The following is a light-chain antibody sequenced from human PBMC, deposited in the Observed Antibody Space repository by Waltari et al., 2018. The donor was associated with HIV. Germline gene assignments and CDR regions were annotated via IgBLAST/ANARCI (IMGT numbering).Light chain of an antibody. J-gene: IGLJ2*01. CDR2: EVN. Sequence: QSALTQPASVSGSPGQSITISCTGTSSDIGIYNYVSWYQQHPGKAPKLLIYEVNNRPSGVSARFSASKSGNTASLSISGLQAEDEADYYCTSYTTRSTVIFGGGTSVTVL. V-gene: IGLV2-14*01. CDR1: SSDIGIYNY. CDR3: TSYTTRSTVI.